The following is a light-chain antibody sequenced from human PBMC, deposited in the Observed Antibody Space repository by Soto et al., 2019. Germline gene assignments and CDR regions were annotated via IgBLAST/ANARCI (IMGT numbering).Light chain of an antibody. J-gene: IGKJ1*01. CDR3: QQYSGIWT. CDR1: QSISSW. V-gene: IGKV1-5*03. Sequence: EIHLRHSPATLSASVLYRVTLTCRASQSISSWLAWYQQKPGKAPKLLIYQASILESGVPSRFGGTRSGTEFTLTISSLQPDDFATYYCQQYSGIWTFGQGTKVDIK. CDR2: QAS.